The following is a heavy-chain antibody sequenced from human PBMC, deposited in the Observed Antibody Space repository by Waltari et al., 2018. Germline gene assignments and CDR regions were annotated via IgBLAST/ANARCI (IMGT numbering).Heavy chain of an antibody. CDR2: ISGSGGST. CDR3: AKVTGYCSGGSCYLNWFDP. J-gene: IGHJ5*02. Sequence: EVQLVESGGGLVQPGGSLRLSCAASGFTFSSYAMSWVRQAPGKGREWVSAISGSGGSTYYADSVKGRFTISRDNSKNTLYLQMNSLRAEDTAVYYCAKVTGYCSGGSCYLNWFDPWGQGTLVTVSS. CDR1: GFTFSSYA. D-gene: IGHD2-15*01. V-gene: IGHV3-23*04.